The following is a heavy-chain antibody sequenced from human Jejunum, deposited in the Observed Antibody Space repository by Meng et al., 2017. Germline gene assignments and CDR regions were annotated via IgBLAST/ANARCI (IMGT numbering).Heavy chain of an antibody. J-gene: IGHJ4*02. CDR3: ARAYCTDVSCHDFFDS. CDR2: IDPSEST. Sequence: AQLQESGPGLVKPSGTLSLTFAVSGASISRTNWWSWVRQPPGKGLEWIGKIDPSESTHYNPSLKGRVTISADRSKNQFSLRLTSVTAADTAIYYCARAYCTDVSCHDFFDSWGQGTLVTVSS. D-gene: IGHD2-8*01. CDR1: GASISRTNW. V-gene: IGHV4-4*02.